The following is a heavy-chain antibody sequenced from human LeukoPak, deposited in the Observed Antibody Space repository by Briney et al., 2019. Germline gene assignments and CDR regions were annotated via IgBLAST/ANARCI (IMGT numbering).Heavy chain of an antibody. J-gene: IGHJ4*02. CDR1: GFTFSNAW. D-gene: IGHD5-18*01. Sequence: PGGSLRLSCAASGFTFSNAWMSWVRQAPGKGLEWVGRIKSKTDGGTTDYAAPVKGRFTIYRDDSKHTLYMQMNSLKTEDTAVYYCTTDTAMVPIDYWGQGTLVTVSS. CDR3: TTDTAMVPIDY. CDR2: IKSKTDGGTT. V-gene: IGHV3-15*05.